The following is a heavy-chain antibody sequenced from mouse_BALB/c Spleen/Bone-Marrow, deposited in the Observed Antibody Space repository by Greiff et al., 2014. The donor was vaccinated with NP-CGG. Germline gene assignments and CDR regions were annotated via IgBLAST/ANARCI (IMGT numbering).Heavy chain of an antibody. CDR2: INPSNGGP. CDR3: TGARPGGFAY. CDR1: GYTFTNYY. J-gene: IGHJ3*01. Sequence: VQLQESGAELVKPGASVKLSCKASGYTFTNYYMYWVKQRPGQGLEWIGEINPSNGGPNFNEKFKSKATLTVDKSSSTAYMQLSSLTSEDSAVYYCTGARPGGFAYWGQGTLVTVSA. V-gene: IGHV1S81*02. D-gene: IGHD4-1*01.